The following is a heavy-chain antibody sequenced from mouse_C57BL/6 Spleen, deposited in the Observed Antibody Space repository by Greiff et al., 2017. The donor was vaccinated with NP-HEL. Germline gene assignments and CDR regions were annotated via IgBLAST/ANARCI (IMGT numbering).Heavy chain of an antibody. J-gene: IGHJ1*03. CDR1: GFTFSDYY. CDR3: ARQGIYYYGSSYWYFDV. CDR2: ISNGGGST. V-gene: IGHV5-12*01. D-gene: IGHD1-1*01. Sequence: EVKVVESGGGLVQPGGSLKLSCAASGFTFSDYYMYWVRQTPEKRLEWVAYISNGGGSTYYPDTVKGRSTISRDNAKNTLYLQMSRLKSEDTAMYYCARQGIYYYGSSYWYFDVWGTGTTVTVAS.